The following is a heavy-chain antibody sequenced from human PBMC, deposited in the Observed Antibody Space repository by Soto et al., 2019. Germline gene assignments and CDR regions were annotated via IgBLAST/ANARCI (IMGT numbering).Heavy chain of an antibody. CDR3: TTDPVLRFLEWSRDAFDI. CDR2: IKSKTDGGTT. J-gene: IGHJ3*02. CDR1: GFTFSNAW. D-gene: IGHD3-3*01. V-gene: IGHV3-15*01. Sequence: EVQLVESGGGSVKPGGSLRLSCAASGFTFSNAWMSWVRQAPGKGLEWVGRIKSKTDGGTTDYAAPVKGRFTISRDDSKNTLYLQMNSLKTEDTAVYYCTTDPVLRFLEWSRDAFDIWGQGTMVTVSS.